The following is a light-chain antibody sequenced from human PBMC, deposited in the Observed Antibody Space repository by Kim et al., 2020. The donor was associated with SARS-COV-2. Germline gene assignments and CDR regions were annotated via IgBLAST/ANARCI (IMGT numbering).Light chain of an antibody. CDR2: DAS. Sequence: IVLTQSPATLSLSPGERATLSCRASQSVSSYLAWYQQKPGQAPRLLIYDASNRATGIPARFSGSGSGTDFTLTISSLEPEDFAVYYCQQRSNWPLTFGRGTRLEIK. V-gene: IGKV3-11*01. CDR3: QQRSNWPLT. CDR1: QSVSSY. J-gene: IGKJ5*01.